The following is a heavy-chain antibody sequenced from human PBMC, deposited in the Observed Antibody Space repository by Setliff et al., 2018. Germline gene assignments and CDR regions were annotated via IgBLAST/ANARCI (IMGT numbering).Heavy chain of an antibody. V-gene: IGHV4-61*09. D-gene: IGHD3-22*01. CDR1: GGSLSGSSDY. Sequence: SETLSLTCSVSGGSLSGSSDYWGWIRQPAGKGLEWIGQIYTSWSTNYNPSLKSRVTISLDTPNNQFSLSLSSVTAADTAVYYCARGTFDTSGYFLYPIGYWGQGTLVTVSS. J-gene: IGHJ4*02. CDR2: IYTSWST. CDR3: ARGTFDTSGYFLYPIGY.